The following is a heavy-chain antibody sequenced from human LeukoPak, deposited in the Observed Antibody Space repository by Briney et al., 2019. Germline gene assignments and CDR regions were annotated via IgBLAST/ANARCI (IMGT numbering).Heavy chain of an antibody. CDR3: ARQPRWELQGAPTFDI. CDR1: GLTFSSYV. Sequence: GGSLRLSCAASGLTFSSYVMHWVRQAPGKGLEWVAVISYDGSHEYYADSVRGRFTISRDNSENTLYLQMNSLRPEDTAVYYCARQPRWELQGAPTFDIWGQGTMVTVSS. J-gene: IGHJ3*02. D-gene: IGHD1-26*01. V-gene: IGHV3-30*03. CDR2: ISYDGSHE.